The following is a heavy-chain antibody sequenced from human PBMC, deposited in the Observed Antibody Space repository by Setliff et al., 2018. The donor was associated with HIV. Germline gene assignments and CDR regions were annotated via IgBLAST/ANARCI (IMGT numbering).Heavy chain of an antibody. D-gene: IGHD2-21*01. CDR3: ARRRETIVVVIGIPNWYFDL. J-gene: IGHJ2*01. CDR1: GGTFSLHY. V-gene: IGHV4-34*01. CDR2: INHSGGT. Sequence: SETLSLTCAVSGGTFSLHYYTWIRQSPLRGLEWIGEINHSGGTRYNPSLKSRVTVSVDTSKNQFSLRLSSVTAADSAVYYCARRRETIVVVIGIPNWYFDLWGRGTLVTVSS.